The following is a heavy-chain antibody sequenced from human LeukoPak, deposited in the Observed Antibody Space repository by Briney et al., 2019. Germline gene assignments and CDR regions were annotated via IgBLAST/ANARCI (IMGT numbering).Heavy chain of an antibody. CDR3: AREGTAMVLDY. Sequence: PGGSLRLSCAASGFTFSNYAMHWVRQTPGKGLEWVAVISYDGSNKYYADSVKGRFTISRDNSKNTLYLQMNSLRAEDTAVYYCAREGTAMVLDYWGQGTLVTVSS. CDR2: ISYDGSNK. CDR1: GFTFSNYA. J-gene: IGHJ4*02. D-gene: IGHD5-18*01. V-gene: IGHV3-30*01.